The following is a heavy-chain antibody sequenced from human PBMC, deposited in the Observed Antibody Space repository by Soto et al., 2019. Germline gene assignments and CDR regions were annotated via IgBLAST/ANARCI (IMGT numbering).Heavy chain of an antibody. CDR3: ARQAID. V-gene: IGHV4-59*08. Sequence: SETLSLTCPFSGFSISDYYWSWFRQAPGKGLDWIGYVYYSGSTNYNPSLQSRVTISVDTSKNQFSLKLRYVTAADTAVYYCARQAIDWGQGTLVTVSS. J-gene: IGHJ4*02. CDR2: VYYSGST. CDR1: GFSISDYY.